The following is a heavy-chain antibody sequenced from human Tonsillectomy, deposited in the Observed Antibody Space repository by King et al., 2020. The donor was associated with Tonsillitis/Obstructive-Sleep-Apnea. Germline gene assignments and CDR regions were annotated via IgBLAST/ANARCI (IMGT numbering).Heavy chain of an antibody. Sequence: TLKESGPALVKPTQNLTLTCTFSGVSLSTSGMCVSWLRQPPGKALEWLARIDWDDDKYYSTSLKTRLTISKDTSKNPVVLAMTNMDPVDTATYCCARTTLAPAVTSYYFAYLGQGTLVTVSS. J-gene: IGHJ4*02. CDR2: IDWDDDK. CDR3: ARTTLAPAVTSYYFAY. CDR1: GVSLSTSGMC. V-gene: IGHV2-70*11. D-gene: IGHD6-13*01.